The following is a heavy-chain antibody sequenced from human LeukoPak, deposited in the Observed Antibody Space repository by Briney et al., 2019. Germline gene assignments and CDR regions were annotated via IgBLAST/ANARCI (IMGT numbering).Heavy chain of an antibody. CDR3: GLAAYYYDSSGSDDAFDI. Sequence: AGGSLRLSCSASGFNFNNYAMNWVRQAPGKGLEYVSAISSNGGSTYYADSVKGRCTISRDNSKNTLYLQMSSLRAEDTAVYYCGLAAYYYDSSGSDDAFDIWGQGTIVIVSS. CDR1: GFNFNNYA. V-gene: IGHV3-64D*08. J-gene: IGHJ3*02. CDR2: ISSNGGST. D-gene: IGHD3-22*01.